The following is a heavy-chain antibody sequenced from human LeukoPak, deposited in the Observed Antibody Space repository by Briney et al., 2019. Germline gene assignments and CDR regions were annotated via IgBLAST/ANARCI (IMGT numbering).Heavy chain of an antibody. CDR2: ISNSGNT. D-gene: IGHD6-13*01. CDR3: ARGGPYSSNWYWVPPYWYFDL. Sequence: PSETLSLTCSVSGGSISGYYWSWLRQPPGNGLEWIGYISNSGNTDYNPSLKSRAAISVDSSKNQFSLKLRSVTAADTAVYYCARGGPYSSNWYWVPPYWYFDLWGRGTLVTVSS. V-gene: IGHV4-59*12. CDR1: GGSISGYY. J-gene: IGHJ2*01.